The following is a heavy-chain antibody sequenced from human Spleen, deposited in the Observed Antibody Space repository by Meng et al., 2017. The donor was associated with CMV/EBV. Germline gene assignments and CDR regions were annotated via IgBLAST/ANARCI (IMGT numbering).Heavy chain of an antibody. V-gene: IGHV4-39*07. Sequence: QLELPESCTGLGQPAETLSLTCSGSGGSLSSNTYYWGWIRQPPGKGLEWIGTMYYPGTTYYNPSLKSRVTISLNTSKNQFSLKLTSLTAADTAMYYCGSVKRLGIDHWGQGTLVTVSS. D-gene: IGHD1-1*01. CDR2: MYYPGTT. CDR3: GSVKRLGIDH. J-gene: IGHJ4*02. CDR1: GGSLSSNTYY.